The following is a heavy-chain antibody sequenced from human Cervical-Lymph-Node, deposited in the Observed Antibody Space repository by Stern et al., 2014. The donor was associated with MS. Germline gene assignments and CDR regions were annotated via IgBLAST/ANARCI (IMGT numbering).Heavy chain of an antibody. CDR1: GTYP. D-gene: IGHD1-26*01. V-gene: IGHV3-23*04. CDR3: AKDDVLKWGGRDY. CDR2: ISGSGDAT. Sequence: EVHLVESGGGLVQPGGSLRLSCAAGTYPMAWVRQTPGKGLEWVSTISGSGDATYYADSVKGRFTIARDRSKNTVFLQINSLRAEDTAVYYCAKDDVLKWGGRDYGGRGTRVTVSS. J-gene: IGHJ4*02.